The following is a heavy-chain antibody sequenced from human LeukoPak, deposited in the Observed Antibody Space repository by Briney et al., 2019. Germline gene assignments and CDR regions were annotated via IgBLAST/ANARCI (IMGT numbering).Heavy chain of an antibody. Sequence: GASVKVSCKASGGTFSSYAISWVRQAPEQGLEWMGRIIPIFGTANYAQKFQGRVTITTDESTSTAYMELSSLRSEDTAVYYCARDRDSTSWYAQFGYWGQGTLVTVSS. CDR1: GGTFSSYA. CDR3: ARDRDSTSWYAQFGY. D-gene: IGHD6-13*01. J-gene: IGHJ4*02. V-gene: IGHV1-69*05. CDR2: IIPIFGTA.